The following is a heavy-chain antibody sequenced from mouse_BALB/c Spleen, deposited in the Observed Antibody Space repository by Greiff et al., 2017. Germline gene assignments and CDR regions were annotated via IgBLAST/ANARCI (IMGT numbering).Heavy chain of an antibody. CDR3: ARGGDYYGSSYYAMDY. D-gene: IGHD1-1*01. CDR2: IWAGGST. V-gene: IGHV2-9*02. Sequence: VQGVESGPGLVAPSQSLSITCTVSGFSLTSYGVHWVRQPPGKGLEWLGVIWAGGSTNYNSALMSRLSISKDNSKSQVFLKMNSLQTDDTAMYYCARGGDYYGSSYYAMDYWGQGTSVTVSS. J-gene: IGHJ4*01. CDR1: GFSLTSYG.